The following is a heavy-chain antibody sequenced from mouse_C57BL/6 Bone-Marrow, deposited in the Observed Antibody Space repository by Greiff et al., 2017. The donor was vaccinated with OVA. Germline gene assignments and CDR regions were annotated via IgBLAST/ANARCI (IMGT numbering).Heavy chain of an antibody. V-gene: IGHV5-6*01. CDR1: GFTFSSYG. Sequence: EVQLVESGGDLVKPGGSLKLSCAASGFTFSSYGMSWVRQTPDKRLEWVATISSGGSYTYYPDSVKGRFTISRDNAKNTLYLQMSSLKSEDTAMYYCARPVIYYYGSSDVLDVWGTGTTVTVSS. J-gene: IGHJ1*03. D-gene: IGHD1-1*01. CDR2: ISSGGSYT. CDR3: ARPVIYYYGSSDVLDV.